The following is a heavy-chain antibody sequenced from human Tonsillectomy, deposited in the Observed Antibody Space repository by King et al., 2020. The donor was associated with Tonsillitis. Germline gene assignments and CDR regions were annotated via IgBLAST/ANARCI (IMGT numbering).Heavy chain of an antibody. CDR1: GFTFSGYA. CDR3: AKGGRWEDYYYYGMDV. Sequence: VQLVESGGGLVQPGGSLRLSCAASGFTFSGYAMTWVRQAPGKGLEWVSAINSDGGRISYADSVKGRFTISRDNSKNTLYLQMNSLRAEDTAVYCAKGGRWEDYYYYGMDVWGQGTTVTVSS. D-gene: IGHD1-26*01. J-gene: IGHJ6*02. CDR2: INSDGGRI. V-gene: IGHV3-23*04.